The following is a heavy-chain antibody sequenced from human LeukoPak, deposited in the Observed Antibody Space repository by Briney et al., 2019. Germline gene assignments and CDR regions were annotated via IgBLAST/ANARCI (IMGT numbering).Heavy chain of an antibody. D-gene: IGHD2-2*01. Sequence: ASVKVSCKASGGTFSSYAISWVRQAPGQGLEWMGGIIPIFGTANYAQKFQGRVTITADESTSTAYMELSSLRSEDTAVYYCATQRGIVVVPGDVAYYFDYWGQGTLVTVSS. CDR2: IIPIFGTA. CDR3: ATQRGIVVVPGDVAYYFDY. CDR1: GGTFSSYA. J-gene: IGHJ4*02. V-gene: IGHV1-69*13.